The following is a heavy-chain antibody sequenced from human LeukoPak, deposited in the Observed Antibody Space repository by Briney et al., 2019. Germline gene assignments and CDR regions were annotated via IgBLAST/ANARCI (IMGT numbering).Heavy chain of an antibody. D-gene: IGHD3-10*01. CDR2: ISSSGSTI. V-gene: IGHV3-11*01. CDR3: ARAADYYGSGRNNWFDP. Sequence: GGSLRLSCAASGFTFSDYYMSWLRQAPGKGLEWVSYISSSGSTIYYADSVKGRFTISRDNAKNSLYLQMNSLRAEDTAVYYCARAADYYGSGRNNWFDPWGQGTLVTVSS. CDR1: GFTFSDYY. J-gene: IGHJ5*02.